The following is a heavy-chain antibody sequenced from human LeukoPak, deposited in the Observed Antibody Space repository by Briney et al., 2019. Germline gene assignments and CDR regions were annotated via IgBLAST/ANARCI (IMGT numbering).Heavy chain of an antibody. Sequence: KPSETLSLTCTVSGGSISSYYWTWIRQPPGKGLEWIGYIFYSGSTNYNPSLKSRVTMSVDTSKNQFSLKLSSVTAADTAVYYCARQDVATSHDAFDIWGQGTMVTVSS. V-gene: IGHV4-59*08. D-gene: IGHD5-12*01. CDR3: ARQDVATSHDAFDI. J-gene: IGHJ3*02. CDR2: IFYSGST. CDR1: GGSISSYY.